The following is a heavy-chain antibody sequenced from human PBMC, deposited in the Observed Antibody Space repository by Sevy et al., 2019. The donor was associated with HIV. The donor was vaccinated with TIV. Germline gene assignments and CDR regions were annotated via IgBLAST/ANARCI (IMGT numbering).Heavy chain of an antibody. CDR3: VKAPYSTSSPGWFDP. V-gene: IGHV3-9*01. J-gene: IGHJ5*02. CDR1: GFTFDDYA. D-gene: IGHD6-13*01. CDR2: ISWSSANI. Sequence: GGSLRLSCEASGFTFDDYAMHWVRQAPGKGLEWVSSISWSSANIGYADSVKGRFSISRDNAKNSLYLQLNSLRTEDTALYYCVKAPYSTSSPGWFDPWGQGTLVTVSS.